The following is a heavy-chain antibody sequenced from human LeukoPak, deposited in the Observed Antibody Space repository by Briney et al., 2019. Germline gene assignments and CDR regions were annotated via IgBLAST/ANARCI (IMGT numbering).Heavy chain of an antibody. CDR1: GFTFGTYW. Sequence: PGGSLRLSCTASGFTFGTYWMTWVRQAPGKGPEWVASIKQDGSEKYYVDSVKGRFTVSRDNAKNSLYLEMNTLRDEDTAVYYCAKERYCTISTCYTGSAFDIWGQGTMVTVSS. V-gene: IGHV3-7*04. CDR2: IKQDGSEK. J-gene: IGHJ3*02. D-gene: IGHD2-2*02. CDR3: AKERYCTISTCYTGSAFDI.